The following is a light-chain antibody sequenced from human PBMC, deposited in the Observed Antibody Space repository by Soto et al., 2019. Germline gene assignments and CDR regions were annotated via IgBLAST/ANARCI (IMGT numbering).Light chain of an antibody. V-gene: IGKV1-8*01. CDR1: QGISSY. CDR3: QQYYSYPYT. CDR2: AAS. J-gene: IGKJ5*01. Sequence: IRMTQSPSSFSASTGDRVTITCRASQGISSYLAWYQQKPGKAPKLLIYAASTLQSGVPSRFSGSGSGTDFTLTISCLQSEDFATYYCQQYYSYPYTFGQGTRLEI.